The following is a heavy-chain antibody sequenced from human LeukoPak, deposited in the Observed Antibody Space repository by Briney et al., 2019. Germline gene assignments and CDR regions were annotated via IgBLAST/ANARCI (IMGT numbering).Heavy chain of an antibody. D-gene: IGHD1-1*01. J-gene: IGHJ3*01. Sequence: KPGGSLRLSCAASGFTFSNTWMTWVRQAPGKGLEWVANIKPDGSEKYSVDSVKGRFTISRDNAKNSLYLQMSSLRVEDTAVYYCARGDFESGTYNDAFDVWGQGTMVTVS. V-gene: IGHV3-7*01. CDR3: ARGDFESGTYNDAFDV. CDR2: IKPDGSEK. CDR1: GFTFSNTW.